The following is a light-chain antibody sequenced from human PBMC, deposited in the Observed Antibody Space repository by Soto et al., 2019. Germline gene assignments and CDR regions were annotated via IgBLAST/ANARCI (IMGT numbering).Light chain of an antibody. Sequence: DIQMTQSPSTLSGSVGDRVTITCRASQNIYTWLAWYQQKPGIAPKLLIHKASTLESGVPSRFSGGGFGTEFTLNISSLQPDDSAIYYCQHYNTYSKTFGPGTKVDIK. V-gene: IGKV1-5*03. J-gene: IGKJ3*01. CDR1: QNIYTW. CDR2: KAS. CDR3: QHYNTYSKT.